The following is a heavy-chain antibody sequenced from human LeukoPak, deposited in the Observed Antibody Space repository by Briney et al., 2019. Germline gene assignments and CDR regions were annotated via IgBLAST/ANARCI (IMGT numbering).Heavy chain of an antibody. V-gene: IGHV3-33*01. J-gene: IGHJ4*02. CDR2: IWYDGSNK. Sequence: SGGSLRLSCAASGFTFSSYGMHWVHQAPGKGLEWVAVIWYDGSNKYYADSVKGRFTISRDNSKNTLYLQMNSLRAEDTAVYYCARSYYYDSSHTVDYWGQGTLVTVSS. CDR3: ARSYYYDSSHTVDY. CDR1: GFTFSSYG. D-gene: IGHD3-22*01.